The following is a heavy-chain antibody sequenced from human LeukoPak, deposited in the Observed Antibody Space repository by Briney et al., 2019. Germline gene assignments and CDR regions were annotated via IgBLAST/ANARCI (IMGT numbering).Heavy chain of an antibody. Sequence: PGGSLRLSCAASGFTFSSYSMNWVRQAPGKGLEWVSSISSSSSYIYYADSVKGRFTISRDNAKNSLYLQMNSLRAEDTAVYYCARDQDWWSPNYDFWSGYGVGYYYYYYMDVWGKGTTVTVS. CDR3: ARDQDWWSPNYDFWSGYGVGYYYYYYMDV. V-gene: IGHV3-21*01. J-gene: IGHJ6*03. CDR1: GFTFSSYS. D-gene: IGHD3-3*01. CDR2: ISSSSSYI.